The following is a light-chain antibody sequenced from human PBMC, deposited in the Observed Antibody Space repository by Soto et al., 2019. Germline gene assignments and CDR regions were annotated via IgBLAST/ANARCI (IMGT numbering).Light chain of an antibody. CDR3: SSYAGSSTVV. CDR1: NSDVGTYNL. J-gene: IGLJ3*02. V-gene: IGLV2-23*01. Sequence: QSALTQPASVSGSPGQSITISCTGTNSDVGTYNLVSWYQQHPGKAPKLMIYEGTKRPSGVSNRFSGSKSGNTASLTISGLQAEDEADYYCSSYAGSSTVVFGGGTQLTVL. CDR2: EGT.